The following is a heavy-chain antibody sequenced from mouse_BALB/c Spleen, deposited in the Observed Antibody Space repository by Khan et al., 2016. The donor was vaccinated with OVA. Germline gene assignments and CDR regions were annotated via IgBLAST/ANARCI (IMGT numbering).Heavy chain of an antibody. V-gene: IGHV2-9*02. CDR2: IWAGGSI. D-gene: IGHD2-3*01. J-gene: IGHJ4*01. Sequence: VQLQESGPGLVAPSQSLSITCTVSGFSLTSYGVHWVRQPPGKGLEWLGVIWAGGSINYNSALMSRLSISKDNSKSQVFLKMNSLQTDDTAMYYCARGDGYYEDAMDYWGQGTSVTVSS. CDR3: ARGDGYYEDAMDY. CDR1: GFSLTSYG.